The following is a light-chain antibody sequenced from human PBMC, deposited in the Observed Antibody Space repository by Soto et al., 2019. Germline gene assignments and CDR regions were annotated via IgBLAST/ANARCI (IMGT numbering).Light chain of an antibody. CDR3: QQYRT. Sequence: DIGMTQSPSSLCASVGDRVTISCRGSQGISSCLAWYQQKPGKAPSLLIYKASSLASGVPSRFSGSGSGTEFTLTIISLQPDDFATYYCQQYRTFGQGTKVDIK. J-gene: IGKJ1*01. V-gene: IGKV1-5*03. CDR1: QGISSC. CDR2: KAS.